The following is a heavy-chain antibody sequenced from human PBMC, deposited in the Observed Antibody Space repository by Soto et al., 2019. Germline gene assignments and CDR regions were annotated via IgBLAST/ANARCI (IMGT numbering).Heavy chain of an antibody. CDR1: GFTFSGSA. J-gene: IGHJ4*02. V-gene: IGHV3-73*01. Sequence: GGSLRLSCAASGFTFSGSALHWVRQASGKGLEWIGRIISKPSNYATAYAASVKGRFTISRDDSINTAYLQMNSLKTEDTAVYYCTRRTPGSWDYFDYWGQGTLVTVSS. CDR2: IISKPSNYAT. D-gene: IGHD6-13*01. CDR3: TRRTPGSWDYFDY.